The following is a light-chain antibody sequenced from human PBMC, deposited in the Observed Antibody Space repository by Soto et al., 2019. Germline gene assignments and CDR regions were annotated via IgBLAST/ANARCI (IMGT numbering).Light chain of an antibody. V-gene: IGKV3-20*01. Sequence: EIVLTQSPGTLSLSPGERTTLSCRASQSVSSNFLDWYQQKPGQAPRLLIYGASSRATGIPDRFSGSGSGTDFTLTISRLEPEDFATYYCQHYNSYSEAFGQGTKVDI. J-gene: IGKJ1*01. CDR3: QHYNSYSEA. CDR1: QSVSSNF. CDR2: GAS.